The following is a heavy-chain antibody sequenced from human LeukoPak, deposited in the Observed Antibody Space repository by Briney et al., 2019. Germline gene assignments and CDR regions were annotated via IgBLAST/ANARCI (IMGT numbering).Heavy chain of an antibody. V-gene: IGHV4-30-4*08. Sequence: SETLSLTCTVSGGSISSGDYYWSWIRQPPGKGLEWIGYIYYSGSTYYNPSLKSRVTISVDTSKNQFSLKLSSVTAADTAVYYCARAPSEYSSSRDYWGQGTLVTVSS. J-gene: IGHJ4*02. D-gene: IGHD6-6*01. CDR3: ARAPSEYSSSRDY. CDR2: IYYSGST. CDR1: GGSISSGDYY.